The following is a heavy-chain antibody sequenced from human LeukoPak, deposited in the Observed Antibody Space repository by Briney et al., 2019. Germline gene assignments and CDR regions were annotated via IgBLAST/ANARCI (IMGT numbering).Heavy chain of an antibody. CDR3: AREAVAGTREY. J-gene: IGHJ4*02. CDR2: MNPNSGGT. Sequence: ASVKVSCKASGYTFTSYDINWVRQATGQGLEWMGGMNPNSGGTNYAQKFQGRVTMTRDTSISTAYMELSRLRSDDTAVYYCAREAVAGTREYWGQGTLVTVSS. V-gene: IGHV1-2*02. D-gene: IGHD6-19*01. CDR1: GYTFTSYD.